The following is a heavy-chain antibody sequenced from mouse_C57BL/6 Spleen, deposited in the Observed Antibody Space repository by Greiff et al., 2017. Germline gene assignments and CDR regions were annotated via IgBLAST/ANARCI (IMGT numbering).Heavy chain of an antibody. V-gene: IGHV1-69*01. D-gene: IGHD1-1*01. CDR3: ARSGSSYFDY. Sequence: VQLQQPGAELVMPGASVKLSCKASGYTFTSYWMHWVKQRPGQGLEWIGEIDPSDSYTNYNQKFKGKSTLTVDKSSSTAYMQLSSLTSEDSAVYYCARSGSSYFDYWGQGTTRTVSS. CDR1: GYTFTSYW. CDR2: IDPSDSYT. J-gene: IGHJ2*01.